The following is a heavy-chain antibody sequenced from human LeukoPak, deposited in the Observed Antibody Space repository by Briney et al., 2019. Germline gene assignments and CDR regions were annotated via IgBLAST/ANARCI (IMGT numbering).Heavy chain of an antibody. J-gene: IGHJ4*02. CDR2: IIPIFGTA. CDR3: ARATRGGDQPSFDY. D-gene: IGHD2-21*02. V-gene: IGHV1-69*05. CDR1: GGTFSSYA. Sequence: SVKVSCKASGGTFSSYAISWVRQAPGQGLEWMGRIIPIFGTANYAQKFQGRVTITTDESTSTAYMELSSLRSEDTAVYYCARATRGGDQPSFDYWGPGTLVTVSS.